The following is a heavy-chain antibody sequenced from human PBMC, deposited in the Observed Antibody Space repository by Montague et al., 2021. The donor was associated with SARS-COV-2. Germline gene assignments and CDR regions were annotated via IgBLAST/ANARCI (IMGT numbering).Heavy chain of an antibody. CDR2: IEWDDDE. CDR3: ARIKNCSASGTSADWYFDL. V-gene: IGHV2-70*01. CDR1: GFSLTTRGLC. Sequence: PALVKPTQTLTLTCTLSGFSLTTRGLCVNWIRQPPGKALEWLAHIEWDDDEYYSVSLKTRLTISKDTSKNQVVLTMTNMDPVDTATYYCARIKNCSASGTSADWYFDLWGRGTLVTVSS. D-gene: IGHD3-10*01. J-gene: IGHJ2*01.